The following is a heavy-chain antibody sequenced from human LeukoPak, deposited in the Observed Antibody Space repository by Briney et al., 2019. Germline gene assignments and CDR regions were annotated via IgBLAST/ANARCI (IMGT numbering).Heavy chain of an antibody. CDR2: IIPIFGTA. Sequence: SVKVSCKASGGTLSSYAISWVRQAPGQGLEWMGRIIPIFGTANYAQKFQGRVTITTDESTSTAYMELSSLRSEDTAVYYCARDLQPGRRELDYWGQGTPVTVSS. V-gene: IGHV1-69*05. J-gene: IGHJ4*02. CDR3: ARDLQPGRRELDY. CDR1: GGTLSSYA. D-gene: IGHD6-13*01.